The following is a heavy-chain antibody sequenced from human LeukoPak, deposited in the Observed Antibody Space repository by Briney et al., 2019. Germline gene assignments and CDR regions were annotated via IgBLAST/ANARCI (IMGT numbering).Heavy chain of an antibody. V-gene: IGHV3-74*01. D-gene: IGHD4-23*01. CDR1: GFTFSSYW. CDR2: INSDGSST. Sequence: GGSLRLSCAASGFTFSSYWMHWVRQAPGKGLVWVSRINSDGSSTSYADSVKGRFTISRDNSKNTLYLQMNSLRAEDTAVYYCARADYGGSSDAFDIWGQGTMVTVSS. J-gene: IGHJ3*02. CDR3: ARADYGGSSDAFDI.